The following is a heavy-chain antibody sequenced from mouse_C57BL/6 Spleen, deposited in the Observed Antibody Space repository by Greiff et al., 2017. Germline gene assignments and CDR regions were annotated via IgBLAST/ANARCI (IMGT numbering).Heavy chain of an antibody. D-gene: IGHD2-10*02. CDR1: GYSITSGYY. CDR3: ARAPYGNYDDY. V-gene: IGHV3-6*01. J-gene: IGHJ2*01. Sequence: VQLQQSGPGLVKPSQSLSLTCSVTGYSITSGYYWNWIRQFPGNKLEWMGYRSYDGSNNYNPSLKNRISITRDTSKNQFFLKLNSVTTEDTATYYCARAPYGNYDDYWGQGTTLTVSS. CDR2: RSYDGSN.